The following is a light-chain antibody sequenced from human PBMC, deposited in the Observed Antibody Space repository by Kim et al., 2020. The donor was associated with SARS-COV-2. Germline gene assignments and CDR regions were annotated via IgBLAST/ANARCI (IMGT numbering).Light chain of an antibody. J-gene: IGKJ4*01. V-gene: IGKV1-27*01. CDR3: QKYHSAPLT. Sequence: DIQMTQSPSSLYASVGDRVTLSCRASQDIGNYLAWYQQTPGKLPTLLIYGASTLQSGVPSRFSGGGSGTDFTLTIASLQPEDVATYFCQKYHSAPLTFGGGTKVDIK. CDR2: GAS. CDR1: QDIGNY.